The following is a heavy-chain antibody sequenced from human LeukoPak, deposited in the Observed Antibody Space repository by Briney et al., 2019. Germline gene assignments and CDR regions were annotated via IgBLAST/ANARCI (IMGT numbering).Heavy chain of an antibody. V-gene: IGHV3-21*04. CDR1: GFTFSSYT. Sequence: PGGSLRLSCVASGFTFSSYTMTWVRQAPGKGLEWVSSITNNGVHTYYAHSMKGRFTISRDNAKNSLYLQMDSLRAEDTALYYCAKLRAPPADYYDYWGQGTLVTVSS. CDR3: AKLRAPPADYYDY. CDR2: ITNNGVHT. D-gene: IGHD6-6*01. J-gene: IGHJ4*02.